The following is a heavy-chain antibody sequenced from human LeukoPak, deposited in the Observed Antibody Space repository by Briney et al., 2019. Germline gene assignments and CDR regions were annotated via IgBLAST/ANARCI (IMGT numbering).Heavy chain of an antibody. Sequence: PGGSLRLSCAASGFTFSSYWMHWVRQAPGKGLVWVSRINSDGTSTSYADSVKGRFTISRDNAKNTLYLQMNSLRAEDTAVYYCASWEVPAGMPQDYWGQGTLVTVSS. V-gene: IGHV3-74*01. CDR2: INSDGTST. D-gene: IGHD2-2*01. J-gene: IGHJ4*02. CDR1: GFTFSSYW. CDR3: ASWEVPAGMPQDY.